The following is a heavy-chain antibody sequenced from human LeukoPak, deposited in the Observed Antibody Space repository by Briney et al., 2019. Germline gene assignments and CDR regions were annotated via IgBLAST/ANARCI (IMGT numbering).Heavy chain of an antibody. CDR1: GFTFSSYW. CDR2: INSDGSST. CDR3: ARGAAAAGIYGMGY. Sequence: GGSLRLSCAASGFTFSSYWMHWARQAPGKGLVWVSRINSDGSSTSYADSVKGRFTISRDNAKNTLYLQMNSLRAEDTAVYYCARGAAAAGIYGMGYWGQGTLVTVSS. V-gene: IGHV3-74*01. D-gene: IGHD6-13*01. J-gene: IGHJ4*02.